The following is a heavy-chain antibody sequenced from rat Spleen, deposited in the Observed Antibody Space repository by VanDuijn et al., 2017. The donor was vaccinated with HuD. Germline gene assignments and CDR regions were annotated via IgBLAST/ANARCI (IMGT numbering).Heavy chain of an antibody. D-gene: IGHD1-5*01. V-gene: IGHV5-7*01. CDR2: ISYDGSST. CDR3: ARSYIGTTLDY. J-gene: IGHJ2*01. CDR1: GFPFSDHY. Sequence: EVHLVESGGGLVQPGRSLKLSCAASGFPFSDHYMAWVRQSPKKGLEWVATISYDGSSTYYRDSVRGRFTISRDNAKSALYLQMGSLRSEDTATYYCARSYIGTTLDYWGQGVMVTVSS.